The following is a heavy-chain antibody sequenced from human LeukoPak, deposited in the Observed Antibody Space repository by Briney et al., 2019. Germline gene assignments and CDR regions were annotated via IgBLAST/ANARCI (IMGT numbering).Heavy chain of an antibody. CDR3: ARGSSSWYGRNWFDP. J-gene: IGHJ5*02. CDR1: GFTFSSYA. Sequence: GGSLRLSCAASGFTFSSYAMHWVRQAPGKGLEYVSAISSNGGSTYYANSVKGRFTISRDNPKNTLYLQMGSLRAEDMAVYYCARGSSSWYGRNWFDPWGQGTLVTVSS. V-gene: IGHV3-64*01. D-gene: IGHD6-13*01. CDR2: ISSNGGST.